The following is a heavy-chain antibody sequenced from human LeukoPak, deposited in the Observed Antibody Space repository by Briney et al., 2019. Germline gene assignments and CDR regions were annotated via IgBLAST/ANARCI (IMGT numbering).Heavy chain of an antibody. CDR3: ARGNRLYTSSWSSLAFDI. J-gene: IGHJ3*02. CDR1: GYTFTSYD. CDR2: MNPISGYT. V-gene: IGHV1-8*01. Sequence: ASVMVSCKASGYTFTSYDINWVRQATGQGLEWMGWMNPISGYTGYAQNFQGRVTMTGNTAISTAYLELSSLKSEDAAVYYCARGNRLYTSSWSSLAFDIWGQGTMVTVSS. D-gene: IGHD6-13*01.